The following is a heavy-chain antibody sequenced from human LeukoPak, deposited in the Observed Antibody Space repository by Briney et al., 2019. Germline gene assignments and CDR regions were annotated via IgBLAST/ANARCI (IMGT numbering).Heavy chain of an antibody. D-gene: IGHD5-18*01. CDR3: ARVKVRWLHTS. Sequence: SETLSLTCSVSGGYISSYYWSWIRQPPGKGLEWIGYIHYTGSTNYNPSLESRVTISIDTSKKQLSLKLSSVTAADTAVYYCARVKVRWLHTSWGQGTLVTVSS. CDR2: IHYTGST. V-gene: IGHV4-59*12. J-gene: IGHJ5*02. CDR1: GGYISSYY.